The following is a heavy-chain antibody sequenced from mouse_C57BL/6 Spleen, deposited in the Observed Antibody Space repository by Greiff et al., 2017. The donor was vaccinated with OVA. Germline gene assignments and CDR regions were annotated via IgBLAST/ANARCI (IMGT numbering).Heavy chain of an antibody. V-gene: IGHV1-15*01. Sequence: QVQLKESGAELVRPGASVTLSCKASGYTFTDYEMHWVKQTPVHGLEWIGAIDPETGGTAYNQKFKGKAILTADKSSSTAYMELRSLTSEDSAVYYCTRRSRAKDAMDYWGQGTSVTVSS. CDR1: GYTFTDYE. D-gene: IGHD3-1*01. CDR3: TRRSRAKDAMDY. CDR2: IDPETGGT. J-gene: IGHJ4*01.